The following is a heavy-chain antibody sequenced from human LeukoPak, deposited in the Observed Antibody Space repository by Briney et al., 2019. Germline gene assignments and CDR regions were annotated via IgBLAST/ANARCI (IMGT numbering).Heavy chain of an antibody. V-gene: IGHV3-23*01. CDR3: AKDRDYGGNSRGIDYFDY. CDR2: ISVRGDST. Sequence: GGSLRLSCAASGFYFSNYFMDWVRQAPGKGLEWVSSISVRGDSTYYPDSVKGRFTISRDNSKHILYLQMNTLRADDTAIYYCAKDRDYGGNSRGIDYFDYWGQGTLVTVSS. D-gene: IGHD4-23*01. CDR1: GFYFSNYF. J-gene: IGHJ4*02.